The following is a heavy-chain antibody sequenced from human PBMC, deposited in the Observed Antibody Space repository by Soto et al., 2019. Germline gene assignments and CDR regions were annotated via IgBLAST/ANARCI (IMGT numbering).Heavy chain of an antibody. CDR1: GSTFSSYA. CDR3: ASATLASNYAQYYYYYYGMDV. V-gene: IGHV1-69*01. CDR2: IIPIFGTA. D-gene: IGHD4-4*01. J-gene: IGHJ6*02. Sequence: QVQLVQSAAEVKKPGSSVKVSCKASGSTFSSYAISWVRQAPGQGLAWMGGIIPIFGTANYAQKFPGRVTLTADESTSTADMELSSLRSEDTAVYYCASATLASNYAQYYYYYYGMDVWGQGNTVTVSS.